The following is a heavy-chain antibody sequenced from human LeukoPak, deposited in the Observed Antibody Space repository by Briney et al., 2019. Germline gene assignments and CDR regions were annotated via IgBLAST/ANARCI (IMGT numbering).Heavy chain of an antibody. V-gene: IGHV1-18*01. D-gene: IGHD6-6*01. Sequence: ASVKVSCKASGYTFTNYGISLVRQAPGQGLEWMGCFSAYNGSTSYAQKLQGRVTMTTDTSTSTAYMELRSLRSDDTAVYYCARDRYYSSSSGYYYYYGLDVWGQGTTVTVSS. J-gene: IGHJ6*02. CDR1: GYTFTNYG. CDR3: ARDRYYSSSSGYYYYYGLDV. CDR2: FSAYNGST.